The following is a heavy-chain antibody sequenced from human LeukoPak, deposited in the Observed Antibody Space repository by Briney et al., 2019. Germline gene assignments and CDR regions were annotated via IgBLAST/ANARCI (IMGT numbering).Heavy chain of an antibody. CDR1: GGTFSSYA. Sequence: SVKVSCKASGGTFSSYAISWVRQAPGQGLEWMGGIVPIFGTANYAQKFQGRVTITADESTSTAYMELSSLRSEDTAVYYCARPRDGGRDAFDIWGQGTMVTVSS. V-gene: IGHV1-69*13. CDR2: IVPIFGTA. D-gene: IGHD4-23*01. CDR3: ARPRDGGRDAFDI. J-gene: IGHJ3*02.